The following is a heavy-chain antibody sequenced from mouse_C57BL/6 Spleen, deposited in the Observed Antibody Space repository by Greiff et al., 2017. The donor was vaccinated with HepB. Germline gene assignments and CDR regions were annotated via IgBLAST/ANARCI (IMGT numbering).Heavy chain of an antibody. CDR3: TRDGDSSGPY. J-gene: IGHJ3*01. V-gene: IGHV5-9-1*02. Sequence: EVKLVESGEGLVKPGGSLKLSCAASGFTFSSYAMSWVRQTPEKRLEWVAYISSGGDYIYYADTVKGRFTISRDNARNTLYLQMSSLKSEDTAMYYWTRDGDSSGPYWGQGTLVTVSA. CDR1: GFTFSSYA. D-gene: IGHD3-2*02. CDR2: ISSGGDYI.